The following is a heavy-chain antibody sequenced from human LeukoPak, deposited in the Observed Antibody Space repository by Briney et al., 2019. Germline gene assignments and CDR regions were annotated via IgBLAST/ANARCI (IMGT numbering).Heavy chain of an antibody. J-gene: IGHJ4*02. D-gene: IGHD5-24*01. Sequence: GGSLRPSCAASGFTFSAYSMNWVRQAPGKGLEWISYIGISSGNTKYADSVKGRFTISGDKAKNSLYLQMNSLRVEDMAVYYCARDYKYAFDNWGQGTLVTVSS. CDR2: IGISSGNT. V-gene: IGHV3-48*01. CDR3: ARDYKYAFDN. CDR1: GFTFSAYS.